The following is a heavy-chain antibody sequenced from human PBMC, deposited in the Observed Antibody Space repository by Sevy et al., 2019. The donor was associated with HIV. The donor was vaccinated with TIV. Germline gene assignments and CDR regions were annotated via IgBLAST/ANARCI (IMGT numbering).Heavy chain of an antibody. CDR1: GYTFTSYG. CDR2: ISAYNGNT. Sequence: ASVKVSCKASGYTFTSYGISWVRQAPGQGLEWMGWISAYNGNTNYAQKLQGRVTMTTDTSTSTAYVELRSLRSDDTAIYFCAGDLGGYGGNSIDYWGQGTLVTVSS. V-gene: IGHV1-18*01. CDR3: AGDLGGYGGNSIDY. J-gene: IGHJ4*02. D-gene: IGHD2-21*02.